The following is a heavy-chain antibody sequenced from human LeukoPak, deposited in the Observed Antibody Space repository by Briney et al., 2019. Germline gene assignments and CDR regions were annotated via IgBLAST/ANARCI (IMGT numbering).Heavy chain of an antibody. Sequence: PGGSLRLSCAASGFTFSSYGMHWVRQAPGKGLEWVAVISYDGSNKYYADSVKGRFTISRDNSKNTLYLQMNSLRAEDTAVYYCAKERRRSSGSFPGYFDLWGRGTLVTVSS. CDR3: AKERRRSSGSFPGYFDL. CDR1: GFTFSSYG. J-gene: IGHJ2*01. V-gene: IGHV3-30*18. D-gene: IGHD1-26*01. CDR2: ISYDGSNK.